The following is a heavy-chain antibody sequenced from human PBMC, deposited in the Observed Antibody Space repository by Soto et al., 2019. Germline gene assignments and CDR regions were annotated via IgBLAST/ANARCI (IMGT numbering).Heavy chain of an antibody. D-gene: IGHD7-27*01. J-gene: IGHJ4*02. CDR2: IYYTGST. CDR1: GGSLNNHY. Sequence: SETLSLTCTVSGGSLNNHYWSWIRQPPGKGLEWIGYIYYTGSTNYNPSLKSRVTISVDTSKNQFSLNLTSLTAADTAIYYCARSNWYSEYWGQGTLVNVSS. V-gene: IGHV4-59*11. CDR3: ARSNWYSEY.